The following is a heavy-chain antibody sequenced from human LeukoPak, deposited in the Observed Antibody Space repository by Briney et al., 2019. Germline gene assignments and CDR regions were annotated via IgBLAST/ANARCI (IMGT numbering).Heavy chain of an antibody. CDR3: ARDSIVPAAISYYYYGMDV. V-gene: IGHV3-66*01. D-gene: IGHD2-2*01. CDR1: GFTVSSNY. J-gene: IGHJ6*02. CDR2: IYSGGST. Sequence: PGGSLRLSCAASGFTVSSNYMSWVRQAPGKGLEWVSVIYSGGSTYYADSVKGRFTISRDNSKNTLYLQMNSLRAEDTAVYYCARDSIVPAAISYYYYGMDVWGQGTTVTVSS.